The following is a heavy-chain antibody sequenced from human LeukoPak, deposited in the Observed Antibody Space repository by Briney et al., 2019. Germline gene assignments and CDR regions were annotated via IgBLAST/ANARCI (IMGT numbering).Heavy chain of an antibody. CDR1: GFTFSTYS. CDR2: IDSSSSHI. CDR3: ARWHDAFDI. J-gene: IGHJ3*02. V-gene: IGHV3-21*01. Sequence: GWSLRLSCAASGFTFSTYSMNWVRQAPGKGLEWVSSIDSSSSHIYYTDSVKGRFTISRDNAKNSLYLQMNSLRAEDTALYYCARWHDAFDIWGQGTMVTVSA.